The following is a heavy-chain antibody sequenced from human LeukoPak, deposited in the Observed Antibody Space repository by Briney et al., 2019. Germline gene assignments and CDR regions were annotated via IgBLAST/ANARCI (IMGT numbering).Heavy chain of an antibody. CDR2: YDPEDGKT. V-gene: IGHV1-24*01. Sequence: ASVKVSCKVSGYTLTELSMQWVRQAPGKGPEWMGGYDPEDGKTIYAQKFQGRVTMTEDTSTETAYIELSSLISEDTAVYYCARARGGKGWYFDLWGRGTLVTVSS. D-gene: IGHD4-23*01. CDR1: GYTLTELS. J-gene: IGHJ2*01. CDR3: ARARGGKGWYFDL.